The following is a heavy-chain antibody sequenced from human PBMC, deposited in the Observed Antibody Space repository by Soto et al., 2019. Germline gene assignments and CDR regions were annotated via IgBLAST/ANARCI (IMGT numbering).Heavy chain of an antibody. CDR3: ARCAIALVDYYYRLGR. V-gene: IGHV3-30-3*01. CDR1: GFTFSDYA. Sequence: QVQLMDSGGGVVQPGGSLRLSCAASGFTFSDYAMHWVRQAPGKGKEWVPVISYDENKKYYADSVKVRFTVSRDNAKDALLMQMNSLRGEGSAVYYCARCAIALVDYYYRLGRLGQGT. CDR2: ISYDENKK. J-gene: IGHJ6*01. D-gene: IGHD2-15*01.